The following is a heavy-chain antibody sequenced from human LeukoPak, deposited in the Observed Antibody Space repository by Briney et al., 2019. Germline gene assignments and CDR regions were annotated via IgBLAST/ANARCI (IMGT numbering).Heavy chain of an antibody. Sequence: GEALKISCKGSGYSFTSYWIGWVRQMPGKGLEWMGIMYPVDSDTRYSPSFQGQVTISADKSISTAYLQWSSLKASDTARYYWAVHGSSSQPFVDYWGQGTLVTVSP. J-gene: IGHJ4*02. D-gene: IGHD6-13*01. CDR3: AVHGSSSQPFVDY. V-gene: IGHV5-51*01. CDR1: GYSFTSYW. CDR2: MYPVDSDT.